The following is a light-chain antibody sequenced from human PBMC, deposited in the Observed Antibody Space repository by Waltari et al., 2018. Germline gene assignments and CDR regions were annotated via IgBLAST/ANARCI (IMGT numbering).Light chain of an antibody. V-gene: IGLV3-1*01. Sequence: SYELTQAPSVSVSPGQTATITCSGDGLGNKYTSWYQQKPGQSPVLVIYEDTTRPSGIPLRFSGSNSGNTAVLTISDTQTVDEADYYCQAWGSRTVVFGGGTKLTVL. CDR3: QAWGSRTVV. J-gene: IGLJ2*01. CDR2: EDT. CDR1: GLGNKY.